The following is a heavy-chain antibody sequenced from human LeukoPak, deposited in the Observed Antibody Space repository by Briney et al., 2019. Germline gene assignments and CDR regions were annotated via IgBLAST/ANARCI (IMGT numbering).Heavy chain of an antibody. Sequence: GESLKISCKGFGYTFTNYWIGWVRQMPGKGLEWMGIIFPGDFDTGYSPSFQGQVTISADKSIGTAYLQLSSLKASDSAMYYCARRHLSGGDPYYFDYWGQGTLVTVSS. CDR2: IFPGDFDT. CDR3: ARRHLSGGDPYYFDY. CDR1: GYTFTNYW. J-gene: IGHJ4*02. D-gene: IGHD2-21*01. V-gene: IGHV5-51*01.